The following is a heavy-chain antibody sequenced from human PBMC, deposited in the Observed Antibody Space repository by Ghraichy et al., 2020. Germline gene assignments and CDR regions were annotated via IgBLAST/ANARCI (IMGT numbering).Heavy chain of an antibody. D-gene: IGHD3-3*01. V-gene: IGHV1-18*01. Sequence: XSVKVSCEASGYTFTNYSLSWVRQAPGQGLEWMGWISAHSGNTKYAQKFQGRGTMTTDPSTSTAYMELRSLRSDDTAVYYCARGMRAYDHWYFDYWGQGTLVTVSS. CDR1: GYTFTNYS. CDR3: ARGMRAYDHWYFDY. J-gene: IGHJ4*02. CDR2: ISAHSGNT.